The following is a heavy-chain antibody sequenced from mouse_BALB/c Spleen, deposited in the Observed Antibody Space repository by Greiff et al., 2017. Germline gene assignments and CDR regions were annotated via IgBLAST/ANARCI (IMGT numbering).Heavy chain of an antibody. CDR3: ARYYANYVGAMDY. D-gene: IGHD2-1*01. J-gene: IGHJ4*01. CDR2: INPSNGRT. CDR1: GYTFTSYW. Sequence: VQLQQPGAELVKPGASVKLSCKASGYTFTSYWMHWVKQRPGQGLEWIGEINPSNGRTNYNEKFKSKATLTVDKSSSTAYMQLSSLTSEDSAVYYCARYYANYVGAMDYWGQGTSVTVSS. V-gene: IGHV1S81*02.